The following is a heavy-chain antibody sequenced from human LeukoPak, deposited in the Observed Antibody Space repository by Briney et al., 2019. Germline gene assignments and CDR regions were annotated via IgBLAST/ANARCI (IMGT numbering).Heavy chain of an antibody. J-gene: IGHJ5*02. CDR1: GYTFSGFY. CDR2: ISTYNGNT. D-gene: IGHD6-19*01. V-gene: IGHV1-18*04. CDR3: ARDKGIDVAGTLNWFDP. Sequence: ASVKVSCKASGYTFSGFYIHWVRQAPGQGLEWMGWISTYNGNTNYGQKFRGRVTMTTDTSTNTAYMELRSLRSDDTAVYYCARDKGIDVAGTLNWFDPWGQGTLVTVAS.